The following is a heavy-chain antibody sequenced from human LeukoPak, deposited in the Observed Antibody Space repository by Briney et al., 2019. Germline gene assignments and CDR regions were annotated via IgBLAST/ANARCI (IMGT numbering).Heavy chain of an antibody. D-gene: IGHD3-10*01. Sequence: ASVKVSCKASGYLSTRYGFIWVRQAPRHGLQWMGWISGSTGNTNYAQIVQGRVSMTTDTSTNTAYMELRSLTVDDTAVYYCARAGRGTYYYFDVWGQGTLVTVSS. CDR3: ARAGRGTYYYFDV. CDR2: ISGSTGNT. J-gene: IGHJ4*02. CDR1: GYLSTRYG. V-gene: IGHV1-18*01.